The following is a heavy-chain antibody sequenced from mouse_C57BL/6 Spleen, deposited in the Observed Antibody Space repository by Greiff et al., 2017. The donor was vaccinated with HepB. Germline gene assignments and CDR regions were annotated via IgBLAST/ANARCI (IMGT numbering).Heavy chain of an antibody. J-gene: IGHJ4*01. CDR1: GFSLTSYG. V-gene: IGHV2-6-1*01. Sequence: VQLQESGPGLVAPSQSLSITCTVSGFSLTSYGVHWVRQPPGKGLEWLVVIWSDGSTTYNSALKSRLSISKDNSKSQVFLKMNSLQTDDTAMYYCARHEVTTEYYAMDYWGQGTSVTVSS. D-gene: IGHD2-1*01. CDR3: ARHEVTTEYYAMDY. CDR2: IWSDGST.